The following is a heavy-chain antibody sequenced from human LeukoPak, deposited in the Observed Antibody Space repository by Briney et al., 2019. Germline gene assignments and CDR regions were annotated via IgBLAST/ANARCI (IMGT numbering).Heavy chain of an antibody. D-gene: IGHD3-10*01. CDR3: ARVSRGRPFDY. J-gene: IGHJ4*02. Sequence: PSETLSLTCTVSGGSISSGGYYWSWLRQHPGKGLEWIGYIYYSGSTYYNPSLKSRVTISVDTSKNQFSLKLSSVTAADTAVYYCARVSRGRPFDYWGQGTLVTVSS. V-gene: IGHV4-31*03. CDR1: GGSISSGGYY. CDR2: IYYSGST.